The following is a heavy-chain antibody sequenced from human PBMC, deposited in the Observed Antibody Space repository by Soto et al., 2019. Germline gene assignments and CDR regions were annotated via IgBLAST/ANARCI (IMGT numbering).Heavy chain of an antibody. V-gene: IGHV3-72*01. CDR3: ARDVRYCSSTSCYSWFDP. CDR2: TRNKANSYTT. Sequence: GGSLRLSCAASGFTFSDHYMDWVRQATGKGLEWVGRTRNKANSYTTEYAASVKGRFTISRDDSKNSLYLQMNSLKTEDTAVYYCARDVRYCSSTSCYSWFDPWGQGTLVTVSS. CDR1: GFTFSDHY. D-gene: IGHD2-2*01. J-gene: IGHJ5*02.